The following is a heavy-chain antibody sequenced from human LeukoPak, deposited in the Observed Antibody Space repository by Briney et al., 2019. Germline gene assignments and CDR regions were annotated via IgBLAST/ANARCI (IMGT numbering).Heavy chain of an antibody. V-gene: IGHV3-21*04. CDR2: ISSSSSYI. D-gene: IGHD6-19*01. J-gene: IGHJ5*02. CDR1: GFTFSSYG. CDR3: ARDLSRTFHSSGSVDP. Sequence: PGGSLRLSCAASGFTFSSYGMSWVRQAPGKGLEWVSSISSSSSYIYYADSVKGRFTISRDNAKNSLYLQMNSLRAEDTAVYYCARDLSRTFHSSGSVDPWGQGTLVTVSS.